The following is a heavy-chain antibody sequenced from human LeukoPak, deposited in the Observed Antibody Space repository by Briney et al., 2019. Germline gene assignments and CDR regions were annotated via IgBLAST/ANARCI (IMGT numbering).Heavy chain of an antibody. J-gene: IGHJ5*02. Sequence: PGGSLRLSCAAYGFTVSSNYMTWVRQAPGKGLEWVSVIYSGGNTYYADSVKGRFTISRDSSKNTLYLQMNSLRVEDTAVYYCARNAFGENWFDPWGQGTLVTVSS. V-gene: IGHV3-53*01. CDR1: GFTVSSNY. CDR2: IYSGGNT. CDR3: ARNAFGENWFDP. D-gene: IGHD3-10*01.